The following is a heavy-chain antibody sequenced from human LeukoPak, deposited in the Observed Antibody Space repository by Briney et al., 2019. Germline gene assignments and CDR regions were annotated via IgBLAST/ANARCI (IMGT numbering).Heavy chain of an antibody. CDR2: IYHSGST. CDR3: AGGIDYGDYVPLYFDY. J-gene: IGHJ4*02. V-gene: IGHV4-38-2*02. D-gene: IGHD4-17*01. CDR1: GYSISSGYY. Sequence: PSETLSLTCTVSGYSISSGYYWGWIRQPPGKGLEWIGSIYHSGSTYYNPSLKSRVTISVDTSKNQFSLKLNSVTAADTAVYYCAGGIDYGDYVPLYFDYWGQGTLVTVSS.